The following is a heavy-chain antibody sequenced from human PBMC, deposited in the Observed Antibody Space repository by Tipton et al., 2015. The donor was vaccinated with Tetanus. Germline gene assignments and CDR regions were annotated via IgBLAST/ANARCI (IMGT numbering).Heavy chain of an antibody. CDR1: GFTFSSYA. D-gene: IGHD3-22*01. Sequence: RSLRLSCAASGFTFSSYAMHWVRQAPGKGLEWVAVISYDGSNKYYADSVKGRVTISRDNSKNTLYLQMNSLRAEDTAVYYCARDGYSYDTLYGMDVWGQGTTVTVSS. J-gene: IGHJ6*02. CDR2: ISYDGSNK. V-gene: IGHV3-30-3*01. CDR3: ARDGYSYDTLYGMDV.